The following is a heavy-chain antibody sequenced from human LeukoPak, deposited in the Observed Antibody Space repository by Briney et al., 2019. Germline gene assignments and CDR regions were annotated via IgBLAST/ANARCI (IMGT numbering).Heavy chain of an antibody. CDR3: ARNLGDLDDSSGYSSH. V-gene: IGHV1-18*01. CDR1: GYTFTSYG. J-gene: IGHJ4*02. D-gene: IGHD3-22*01. CDR2: ISAYNGNT. Sequence: ASVKVSCKASGYTFTSYGISWVRRAPGQGLEWMGWISAYNGNTNYAQKLQGRVTMTTDTSTSTAYMELRSLRSDDTAVYYCARNLGDLDDSSGYSSHWGQGTLVTVSS.